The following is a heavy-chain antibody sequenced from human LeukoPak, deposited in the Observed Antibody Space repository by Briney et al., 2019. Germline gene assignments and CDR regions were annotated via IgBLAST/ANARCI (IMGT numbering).Heavy chain of an antibody. CDR3: AKDCGGDCYKAYDY. CDR1: GFTFSSYA. D-gene: IGHD2-21*02. V-gene: IGHV3-23*01. J-gene: IGHJ4*02. Sequence: PGGSLRLSCAASGFTFSSYAMSWVRQAPGKGLEWVSAISGSGGSTYYAVSVKGRFTMSRDNSKNTLYLQMNSLRAEDTAVYYCAKDCGGDCYKAYDYWGQGTLVTVSS. CDR2: ISGSGGST.